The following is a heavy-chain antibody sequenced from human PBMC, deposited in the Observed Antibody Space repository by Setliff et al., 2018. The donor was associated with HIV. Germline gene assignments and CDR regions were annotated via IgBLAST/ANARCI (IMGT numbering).Heavy chain of an antibody. CDR3: ARGGLVDSSGYYYRSGGAFDI. J-gene: IGHJ3*02. V-gene: IGHV1-2*06. CDR1: GYTFTAYY. Sequence: GASVKVSCKASGYTFTAYYMHWVRQAPGQGLEWMGRINPNSGGTNYAQKFQGRVTITRDTSASTAYMELSSLRSEDTAVYYCARGGLVDSSGYYYRSGGAFDIWGQGTMVTVSS. CDR2: INPNSGGT. D-gene: IGHD3-22*01.